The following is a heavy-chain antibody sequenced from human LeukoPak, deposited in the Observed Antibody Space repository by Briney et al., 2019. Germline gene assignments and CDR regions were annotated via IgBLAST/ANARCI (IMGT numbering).Heavy chain of an antibody. CDR2: INHSGST. V-gene: IGHV4-34*01. CDR3: ARGSPRLFDY. J-gene: IGHJ4*02. Sequence: SETLSLTCAVYGGAFSGYYWSWIRQPPGKGLEWIGEINHSGSTNYNPSLKSRVTISVDTSKNQFSLKLSSVTAADTAVYYCARGSPRLFDYWGQGTLVTVSS. CDR1: GGAFSGYY.